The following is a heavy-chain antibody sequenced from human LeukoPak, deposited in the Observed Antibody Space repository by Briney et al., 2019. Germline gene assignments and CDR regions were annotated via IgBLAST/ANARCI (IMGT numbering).Heavy chain of an antibody. V-gene: IGHV6-1*01. CDR3: TRAFLYSSSSTFDY. CDR2: TYYRSKWLN. J-gene: IGHJ4*02. D-gene: IGHD6-13*01. Sequence: SQTLSLTCAISGDSVSSNSATWNWIRQSPSRGLEWLGRTYYRSKWLNDYAVSVKSRITINPDTSENQFSLQLNSVTPEDTAVYYCTRAFLYSSSSTFDYWGQGTLVTVSS. CDR1: GDSVSSNSAT.